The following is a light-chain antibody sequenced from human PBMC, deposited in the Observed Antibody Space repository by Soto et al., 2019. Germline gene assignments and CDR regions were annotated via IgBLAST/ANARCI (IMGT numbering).Light chain of an antibody. J-gene: IGKJ1*01. CDR3: QHYNTYFQVT. CDR1: QSIGDS. V-gene: IGKV1-5*01. Sequence: DIQMTQSPSTLSASVGDRVTISFRASQSIGDSLAWYQQKPGKAPYLLISDVSSLERGVPSRFSGSGSGTEFTLTISSLQPDDFATYYCQHYNTYFQVTFGQGTKVDIK. CDR2: DVS.